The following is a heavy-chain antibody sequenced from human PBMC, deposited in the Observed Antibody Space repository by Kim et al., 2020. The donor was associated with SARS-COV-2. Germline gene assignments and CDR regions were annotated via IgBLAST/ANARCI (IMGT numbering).Heavy chain of an antibody. V-gene: IGHV3-21*01. CDR2: ISSSSSYI. D-gene: IGHD1-26*01. Sequence: GGSLRLSCAASGFTFSSYSMNWVRQAPGKGLEWVSSISSSSSYIYYADSVKGRFTISRDNAKNSLYLQMNSLRAEDTAVYYCARDPVGATKEEHFDYWGQGTLVTVSS. CDR1: GFTFSSYS. CDR3: ARDPVGATKEEHFDY. J-gene: IGHJ4*02.